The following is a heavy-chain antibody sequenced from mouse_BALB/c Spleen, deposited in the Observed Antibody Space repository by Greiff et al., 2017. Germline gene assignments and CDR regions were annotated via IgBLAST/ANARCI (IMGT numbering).Heavy chain of an antibody. CDR3: ARSLRRDAMDY. CDR1: GFTFSSFG. V-gene: IGHV5-17*02. D-gene: IGHD1-1*01. Sequence: DVMLVESGGGLVQPGGSRKLSCAASGFTFSSFGMHWVRQAPVKGLEWVAYISSGSSTIYYADTVKGRFTISRDNPKNTLFLQMTSLRSEDTAMYYCARSLRRDAMDYWGQGTTLTVSS. CDR2: ISSGSSTI. J-gene: IGHJ4*01.